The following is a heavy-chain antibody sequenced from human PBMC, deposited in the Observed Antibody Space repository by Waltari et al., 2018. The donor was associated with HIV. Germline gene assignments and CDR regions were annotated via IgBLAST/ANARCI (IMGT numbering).Heavy chain of an antibody. CDR3: TSRDIVVVPAARAADY. J-gene: IGHJ4*02. D-gene: IGHD2-2*01. CDR1: GFTFSGSA. V-gene: IGHV3-73*02. Sequence: LVESGGGLVQPGGSLKLSCAASGFTFSGSAMHWVRQASGKGLEWVGRIRSKANSYATAYAASVKGRFTISRDDSKNTAYLQMNSLKTEDTAVYYCTSRDIVVVPAARAADYWGQGTLVTVSS. CDR2: IRSKANSYAT.